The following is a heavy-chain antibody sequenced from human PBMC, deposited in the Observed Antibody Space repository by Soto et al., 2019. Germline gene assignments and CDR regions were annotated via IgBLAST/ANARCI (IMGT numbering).Heavy chain of an antibody. J-gene: IGHJ6*02. V-gene: IGHV1-69*13. CDR3: ASGGITIFGVYYGMDV. CDR2: IIPIFGTA. Sequence: SVKVSCKASGGTFSSYAISWVRQAPGQGLEWMGGIIPIFGTANCAQKFQGRVTITADESTSTAYMELNSLRSEDTAVYYCASGGITIFGVYYGMDVWGQGTTVTVSS. D-gene: IGHD3-3*01. CDR1: GGTFSSYA.